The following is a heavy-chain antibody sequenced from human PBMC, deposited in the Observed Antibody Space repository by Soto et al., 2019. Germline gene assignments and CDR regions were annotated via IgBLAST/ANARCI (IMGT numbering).Heavy chain of an antibody. CDR1: GGTFSSYA. CDR2: IIPIFGTA. D-gene: IGHD1-26*01. V-gene: IGHV1-69*13. CDR3: ERDIGRRWDTDY. J-gene: IGHJ4*02. Sequence: ASVXVSCKSSGGTFSSYAIICVRQAAGQGLEWMGGIIPIFGTANYAQKFQGRVTITADESTSTAYMELSSLRSEDTAVYYCERDIGRRWDTDYWGQGTLVTVSS.